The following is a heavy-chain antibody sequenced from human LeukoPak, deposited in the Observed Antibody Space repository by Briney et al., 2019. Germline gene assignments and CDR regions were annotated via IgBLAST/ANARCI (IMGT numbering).Heavy chain of an antibody. Sequence: ASETLSLTCSVSGGSISSYYWSWIRQPPGKGLEWIGCIYYSGSTNYNPSLKSRVTISVDTSKNQFSLKLSPVTAADTAVYYCARAPPYISAAYYFDYWGQGTLVTVSS. V-gene: IGHV4-59*01. D-gene: IGHD6-13*01. CDR2: IYYSGST. CDR3: ARAPPYISAAYYFDY. J-gene: IGHJ4*02. CDR1: GGSISSYY.